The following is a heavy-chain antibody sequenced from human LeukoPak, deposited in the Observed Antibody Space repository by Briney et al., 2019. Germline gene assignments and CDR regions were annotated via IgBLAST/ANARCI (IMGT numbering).Heavy chain of an antibody. D-gene: IGHD4-17*01. CDR3: ARDSYGASDAFDI. Sequence: GGSLRLSCAASGFTFSSYAMHWVRQAPGKGLQWVSVIYGGDNTYYADSVKGRFTISRDNSKNTLYLQMNSLRAEDTAVYYCARDSYGASDAFDIWGQGTMVTVSS. CDR2: IYGGDNT. J-gene: IGHJ3*02. CDR1: GFTFSSYA. V-gene: IGHV3-66*01.